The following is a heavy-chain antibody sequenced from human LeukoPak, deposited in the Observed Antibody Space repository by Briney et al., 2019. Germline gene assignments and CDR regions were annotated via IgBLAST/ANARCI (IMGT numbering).Heavy chain of an antibody. CDR3: ARDGARGATLQ. CDR2: ISSGSTYI. Sequence: GGSLRLSCATSGFTFSTFIMNWVRQAPGKGMGWVSSISSGSTYIYYADSVKGRFTISRDDAKNLLYLQMNSLRAEDTAVYYCARDGARGATLQWGQGTLVTVSS. CDR1: GFTFSTFI. D-gene: IGHD1-26*01. V-gene: IGHV3-21*01. J-gene: IGHJ4*02.